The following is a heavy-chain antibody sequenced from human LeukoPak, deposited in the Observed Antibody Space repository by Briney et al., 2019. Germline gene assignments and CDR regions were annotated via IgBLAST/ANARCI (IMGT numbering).Heavy chain of an antibody. D-gene: IGHD3-3*01. Sequence: PGGSLRPSCAASGVTVSSNYMSWVRQAPGKGLELVSVIYSGGSTYYADSVKGRFTISRDNSKNTLYLQMNSLTAADTAMYYCARGEQVYYDFRSGYYIDYWGKGTLVTVSS. CDR2: IYSGGST. J-gene: IGHJ4*02. CDR3: ARGEQVYYDFRSGYYIDY. V-gene: IGHV3-53*01. CDR1: GVTVSSNY.